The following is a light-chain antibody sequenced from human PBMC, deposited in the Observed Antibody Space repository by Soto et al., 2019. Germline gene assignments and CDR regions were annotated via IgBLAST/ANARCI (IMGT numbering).Light chain of an antibody. CDR2: DNN. J-gene: IGLJ2*01. V-gene: IGLV1-51*01. Sequence: QSVLTQPPSVSAAPGQKVTISSSGSSSNIGNNYVSWYQQLPGTAPKLLIYDNNKRPSGIPDRFSGSKSGTSGTLGITGLQTGDEADYYCGTWDSSLSAVVFGGGTQLTVL. CDR1: SSNIGNNY. CDR3: GTWDSSLSAVV.